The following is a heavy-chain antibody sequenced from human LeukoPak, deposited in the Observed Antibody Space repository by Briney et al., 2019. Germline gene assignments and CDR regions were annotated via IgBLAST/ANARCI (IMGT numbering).Heavy chain of an antibody. CDR3: ALSVAATTNWFDP. Sequence: SETRSPTGPVPVASIGVGYYNWGGIGQPQGKGWGGVGSIYDSGSTYYNPSLKSRVTISVDTSKNQFSLKLSSVTAADTAVYYCALSVAATTNWFDPWGQGTLVTVSS. V-gene: IGHV4-39*07. D-gene: IGHD5-12*01. J-gene: IGHJ5*02. CDR1: VASIGVGYYN. CDR2: IYDSGST.